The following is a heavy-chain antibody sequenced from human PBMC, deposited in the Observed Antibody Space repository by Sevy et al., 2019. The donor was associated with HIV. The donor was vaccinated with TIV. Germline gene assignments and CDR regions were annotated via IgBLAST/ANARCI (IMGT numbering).Heavy chain of an antibody. CDR2: IYFSGSA. Sequence: SETLSLTCTVSGASISSNTYYWGWIRQPPGKDLDWFGGIYFSGSAYYNPSLKGRVTISVDTSKNQFSLRVRSVTATDTAVYYCAREGPRIAQFDNWGQGTLVTVSS. V-gene: IGHV4-39*02. CDR3: AREGPRIAQFDN. CDR1: GASISSNTYY. D-gene: IGHD6-13*01. J-gene: IGHJ4*02.